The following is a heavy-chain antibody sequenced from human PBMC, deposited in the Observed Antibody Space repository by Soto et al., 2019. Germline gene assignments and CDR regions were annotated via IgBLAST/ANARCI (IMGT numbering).Heavy chain of an antibody. V-gene: IGHV3-9*01. CDR1: GFSFGSYA. J-gene: IGHJ3*02. Sequence: GGSLRLSCVASGFSFGSYALTWVRQAPGKGLEWVSGISWNSGSIGYADSVKGRFTISRDNAKNSLYLQMKSLRAEDTALYYCAKSEYSSSIDAFDIWGQGTMVTVSS. CDR3: AKSEYSSSIDAFDI. D-gene: IGHD6-6*01. CDR2: ISWNSGSI.